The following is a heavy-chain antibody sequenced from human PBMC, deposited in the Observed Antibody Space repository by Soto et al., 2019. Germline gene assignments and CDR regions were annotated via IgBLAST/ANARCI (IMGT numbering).Heavy chain of an antibody. V-gene: IGHV1-18*01. CDR1: GYTFTMSC. CDR2: ISGYNGNT. Sequence: QVQLVQSGAEVKKPGASVKVSCKSSGYTFTMSCISWVRQAPGQGLEWMGWISGYNGNTNYEQKFQDRVTMTTDTSTNTAYMELRSLRSDDTAVYYCAREGPRPYYYYGMDVWGQGTTVTVSS. CDR3: AREGPRPYYYYGMDV. J-gene: IGHJ6*02.